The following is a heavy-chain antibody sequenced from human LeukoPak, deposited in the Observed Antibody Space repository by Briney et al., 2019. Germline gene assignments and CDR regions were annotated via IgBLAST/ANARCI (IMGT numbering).Heavy chain of an antibody. D-gene: IGHD4-17*01. CDR2: IYYSGST. CDR3: ARHPHSTMTTDWFDP. CDR1: GGSISSYY. V-gene: IGHV4-59*08. J-gene: IGHJ5*02. Sequence: SETLTLTCTVSGGSISSYYWSWIRQPPGKGLEWIGYIYYSGSTNYNPSLKSRVTISVDTSKNQFSLKLSSVTAADTAVYYCARHPHSTMTTDWFDPWGQGTLVTVSS.